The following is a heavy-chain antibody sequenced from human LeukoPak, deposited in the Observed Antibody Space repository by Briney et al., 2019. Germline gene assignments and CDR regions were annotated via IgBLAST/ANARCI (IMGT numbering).Heavy chain of an antibody. Sequence: GGCLRLSCAASGFTFDDYAMHWVRQAPGKGLEWVSGISWNSGSIGYADSVKGRFTISRDNAKNSLYLQMNSLRAEDTALYYCAVYDSSGYRNFDYWGQGTLVTVSS. D-gene: IGHD3-22*01. J-gene: IGHJ4*02. CDR1: GFTFDDYA. CDR3: AVYDSSGYRNFDY. CDR2: ISWNSGSI. V-gene: IGHV3-9*01.